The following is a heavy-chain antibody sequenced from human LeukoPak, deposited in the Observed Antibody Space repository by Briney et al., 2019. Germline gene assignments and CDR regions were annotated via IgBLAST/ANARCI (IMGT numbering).Heavy chain of an antibody. CDR2: INHSGST. D-gene: IGHD2-15*01. CDR1: GGSFSGYY. J-gene: IGHJ4*02. Sequence: SETLSLTCAVYGGSFSGYYWSWIRQPPGKGLEWIGEINHSGSTNYNPSLKSRVTISVDTSKNQFSLKLSSVTAADTAVYYCAQFEPVYCSGGSCYSEPLYYFDYWGQGTLVTVSS. V-gene: IGHV4-34*01. CDR3: AQFEPVYCSGGSCYSEPLYYFDY.